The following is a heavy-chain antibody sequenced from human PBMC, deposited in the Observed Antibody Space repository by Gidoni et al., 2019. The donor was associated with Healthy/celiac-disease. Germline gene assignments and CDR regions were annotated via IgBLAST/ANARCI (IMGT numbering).Heavy chain of an antibody. V-gene: IGHV3-33*01. CDR2: IWYDGSNK. Sequence: QVQLVESGGCVVQPGRSLRLSCAASGFTFSSYGMHWVRQAPGKGLEWVAVIWYDGSNKYYADSVKGRFTISRDNSKNTLYLQMNSLRAEDTAVYYCARDLGDYNLDYWGQGTLVTVSS. CDR1: GFTFSSYG. D-gene: IGHD4-17*01. J-gene: IGHJ4*02. CDR3: ARDLGDYNLDY.